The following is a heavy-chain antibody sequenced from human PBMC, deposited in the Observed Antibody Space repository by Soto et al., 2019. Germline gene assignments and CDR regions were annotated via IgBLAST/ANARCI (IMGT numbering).Heavy chain of an antibody. J-gene: IGHJ3*02. Sequence: ASVKVSCKVSGYTLTELSMHWVRQAPGKGLEWMGGFDPEDGETIYAQKFQGRVTMTEDTSTDTAYMELSSLRSEDTAVYYCATDITPEQLVKDFDAFDIWGQGTMVTVSS. CDR1: GYTLTELS. CDR2: FDPEDGET. D-gene: IGHD6-13*01. CDR3: ATDITPEQLVKDFDAFDI. V-gene: IGHV1-24*01.